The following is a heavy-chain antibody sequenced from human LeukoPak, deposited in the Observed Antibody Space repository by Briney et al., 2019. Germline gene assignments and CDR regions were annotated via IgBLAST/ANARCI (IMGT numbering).Heavy chain of an antibody. Sequence: SETLSLTCTVSGGSISSYYWSWIRQPPGKGLEWIGHIHNSGRNKSNPFLKSRITISVDTSKNQFSLKLSSVTAADTAVYYCARGRRGVTLLDYWGQGTLVTVSS. CDR1: GGSISSYY. CDR3: ARGRRGVTLLDY. D-gene: IGHD3-16*01. J-gene: IGHJ4*02. V-gene: IGHV4-59*01. CDR2: IHNSGRN.